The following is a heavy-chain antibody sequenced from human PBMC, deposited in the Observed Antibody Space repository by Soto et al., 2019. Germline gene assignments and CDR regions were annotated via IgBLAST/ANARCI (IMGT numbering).Heavy chain of an antibody. CDR1: GLTLSRSR. CDR3: AKDIVVVVAATPLDY. V-gene: IGHV3-23*01. D-gene: IGHD2-15*01. J-gene: IGHJ4*02. Sequence: GAPRLSCAGRGLTLSRSRLNWARQAKGKGLEWVAAISGSGGSTYYADSVKGRFTISRDNSKNTLYLQMNSLRAEDTAVYYCAKDIVVVVAATPLDYWGQGTLVTVSS. CDR2: ISGSGGST.